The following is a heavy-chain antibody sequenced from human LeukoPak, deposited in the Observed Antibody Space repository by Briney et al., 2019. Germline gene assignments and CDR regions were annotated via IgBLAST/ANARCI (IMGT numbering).Heavy chain of an antibody. D-gene: IGHD2-2*01. CDR3: ARGVVPAAPTRYFDL. CDR1: GYTFTSYY. J-gene: IGHJ2*01. Sequence: GASVKVSCKASGYTFTSYYMHWVRQAPGQGLEWMGIISPSSDSTSYSQKFQDRVTMTRDTSTSTVYMELSSLRSEDTAVYYCARGVVPAAPTRYFDLWGRGTLVTVSS. V-gene: IGHV1-46*01. CDR2: ISPSSDST.